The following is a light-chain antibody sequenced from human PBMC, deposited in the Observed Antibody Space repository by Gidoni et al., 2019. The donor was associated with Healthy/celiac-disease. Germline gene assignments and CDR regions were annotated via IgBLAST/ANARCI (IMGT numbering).Light chain of an antibody. CDR2: GAS. Sequence: EIVMTQSPAPLSVSPGERATLSCRASQSVSSNLAWYQQKPGQAPRLLIYGASTRATGIPARFSGSGSGTEFTLTISSLQSEDFAVYYCQSGYTFGQGTKLEIK. V-gene: IGKV3-15*01. CDR3: QSGYT. CDR1: QSVSSN. J-gene: IGKJ2*01.